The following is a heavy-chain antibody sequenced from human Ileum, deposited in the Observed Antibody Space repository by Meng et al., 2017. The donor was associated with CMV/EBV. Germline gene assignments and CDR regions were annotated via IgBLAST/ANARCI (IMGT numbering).Heavy chain of an antibody. V-gene: IGHV3-7*01. CDR2: MNRDGSDR. J-gene: IGHJ5*01. Sequence: GESLKISCSVSGFTLSNHWMDWVRQAPGKGLEWVANMNRDGSDRNYVDSVKGRFTISRDSAKNSLYLDLNSLRAEDTAVYYCARENPGLDSWGQGALVTVSS. CDR1: GFTLSNHW. CDR3: ARENPGLDS.